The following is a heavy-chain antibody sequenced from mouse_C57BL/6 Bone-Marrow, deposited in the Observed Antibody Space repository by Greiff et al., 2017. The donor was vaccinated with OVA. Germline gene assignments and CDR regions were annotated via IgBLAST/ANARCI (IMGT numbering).Heavy chain of an antibody. CDR1: GYAFSSSW. Sequence: QVQLQQSGPELVKPGASVKISCKASGYAFSSSWMNWVKQRPGKGLEWIGRIYPGDGDTNYNGKFKGKATLTADKSSSTAYMQLSSLTSVNSAVYCGARTAQGVYWYFDVWGKGTTVTVSS. D-gene: IGHD3-2*02. V-gene: IGHV1-82*01. CDR2: IYPGDGDT. J-gene: IGHJ1*03. CDR3: ARTAQGVYWYFDV.